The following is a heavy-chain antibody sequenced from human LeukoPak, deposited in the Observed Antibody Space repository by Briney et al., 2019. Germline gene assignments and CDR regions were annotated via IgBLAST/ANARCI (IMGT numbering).Heavy chain of an antibody. V-gene: IGHV4-30-4*01. Sequence: SETLSLTCTVSGGSISSGDYYWSWIRQPPGKGLEWIGYIYYSGSTYYNPSLKSRVTISVDTSKNQFSLKLSSVTAADTAVYYCARSSGSHWDWFDPWGQGTLVTVSS. CDR3: ARSSGSHWDWFDP. CDR2: IYYSGST. J-gene: IGHJ5*02. D-gene: IGHD1-26*01. CDR1: GGSISSGDYY.